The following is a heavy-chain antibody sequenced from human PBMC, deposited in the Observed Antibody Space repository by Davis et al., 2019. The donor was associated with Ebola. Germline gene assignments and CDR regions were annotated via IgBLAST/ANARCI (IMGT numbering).Heavy chain of an antibody. Sequence: GESLKISCVVSGFTFSNYWMHWVRQAPGKGLVWVSRIKSDGSSTSYADSVKGRFTISRDNAKNTLYLQMNNLRAEDTAVYYCARDGSSWGGGMDVWGQGTTVTVSS. D-gene: IGHD6-13*01. V-gene: IGHV3-74*01. CDR2: IKSDGSST. CDR3: ARDGSSWGGGMDV. CDR1: GFTFSNYW. J-gene: IGHJ6*02.